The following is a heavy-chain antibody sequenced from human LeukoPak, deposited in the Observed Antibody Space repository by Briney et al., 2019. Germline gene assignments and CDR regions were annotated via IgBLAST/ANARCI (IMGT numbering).Heavy chain of an antibody. V-gene: IGHV4-34*01. CDR2: LRHSGGT. D-gene: IGHD3-22*01. CDR1: GGSFSGYC. Sequence: PSETLSLTCAVYGGSFSGYCWSWIRQPPGKGLEWIGELRHSGGTNYNPSPKSRVTISVDTSKNQFSLKLSSVTAADTAVYYCARVSDSSSVGFGYWGQGTLVTVSS. J-gene: IGHJ4*02. CDR3: ARVSDSSSVGFGY.